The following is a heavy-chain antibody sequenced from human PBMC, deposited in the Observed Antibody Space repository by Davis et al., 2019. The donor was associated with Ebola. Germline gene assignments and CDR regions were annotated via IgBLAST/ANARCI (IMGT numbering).Heavy chain of an antibody. CDR3: ARLSNKINWSLDY. D-gene: IGHD1-1*01. CDR1: GFSFTSHW. CDR2: IYPGDSDT. J-gene: IGHJ4*02. V-gene: IGHV5-51*01. Sequence: GESLKISCKTSGFSFTSHWIAWVRQMPGKGLEWMGLIYPGDSDTRYSPSFEGRVTISADKSIATSYLQWSSLKASDTAMYYCARLSNKINWSLDYWGQGTLVTVSS.